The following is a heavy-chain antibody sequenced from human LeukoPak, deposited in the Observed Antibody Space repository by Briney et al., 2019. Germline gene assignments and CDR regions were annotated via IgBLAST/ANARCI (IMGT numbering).Heavy chain of an antibody. CDR1: GFTFSSYW. J-gene: IGHJ4*02. D-gene: IGHD2-8*02. Sequence: PGGSLRLSCVASGFTFSSYWMHWVRQAPGKGLVWVSRINSDGSTITYGDSVKGRFTISRDNAKNTLYLQMNSLRAEDTAVYHCARIRAGGFDYWGQGTLVTVSS. CDR3: ARIRAGGFDY. CDR2: INSDGSTI. V-gene: IGHV3-74*01.